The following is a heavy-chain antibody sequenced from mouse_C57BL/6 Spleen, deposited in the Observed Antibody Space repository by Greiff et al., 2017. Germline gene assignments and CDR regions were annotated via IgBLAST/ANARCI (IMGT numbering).Heavy chain of an antibody. CDR2: IHPNSGST. J-gene: IGHJ4*01. CDR1: GYTFTSYW. CDR3: ARKGYYSNYYAMDY. D-gene: IGHD2-5*01. V-gene: IGHV1-64*01. Sequence: VQLQQPGAELVKPGASVKLSCKASGYTFTSYWMHWVKQRPGQGLEWIGMIHPNSGSTNYNEKFKSKATLTVDKSSSTAYMQLSILTSKDSAVYFCARKGYYSNYYAMDYWGQGTSGTGSS.